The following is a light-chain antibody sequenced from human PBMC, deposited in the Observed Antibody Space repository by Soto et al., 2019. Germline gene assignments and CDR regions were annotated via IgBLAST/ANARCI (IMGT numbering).Light chain of an antibody. V-gene: IGKV1-5*02. CDR2: DAS. CDR1: QSVSTR. Sequence: DIQMTQSPSSLSASVGDRVTIICRASQSVSTRLAWYQQKPGKAPKVLIYDASSWAGGVPSRFTGSGSGTESTLIISSLQPDDFATYYCQQYDSYPWTFGQGTNVDI. CDR3: QQYDSYPWT. J-gene: IGKJ1*01.